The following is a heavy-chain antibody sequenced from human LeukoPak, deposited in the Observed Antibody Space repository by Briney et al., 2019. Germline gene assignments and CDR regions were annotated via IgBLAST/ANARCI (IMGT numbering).Heavy chain of an antibody. D-gene: IGHD4-17*01. CDR1: GFTVSSNY. CDR2: HADGDFT. CDR3: AKDPNGDYVGAFDM. J-gene: IGHJ3*02. V-gene: IGHV3-53*01. Sequence: GGSLRLSCAASGFTVSSNYMSWVRQAPGKGLEWVSSVHADGDFTYYADSVRGRFTVSRDNSESSLYLQMNGLKAEDTALYYCAKDPNGDYVGAFDMWGQGTMVTVSS.